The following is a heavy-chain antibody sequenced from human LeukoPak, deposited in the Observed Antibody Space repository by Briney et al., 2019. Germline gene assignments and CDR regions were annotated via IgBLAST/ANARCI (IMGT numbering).Heavy chain of an antibody. D-gene: IGHD5-18*01. Sequence: KSSETLSLTCSFSGGSISNYYWSWVRQPPGKGLEWSGYIYYSGSTDYNPSLKSRVTISIDTSKNHFSPRLSSVTAADTASYYCARGYAYGPNYYFDYWGQGTLVTVSS. CDR3: ARGYAYGPNYYFDY. J-gene: IGHJ4*02. CDR2: IYYSGST. V-gene: IGHV4-59*01. CDR1: GGSISNYY.